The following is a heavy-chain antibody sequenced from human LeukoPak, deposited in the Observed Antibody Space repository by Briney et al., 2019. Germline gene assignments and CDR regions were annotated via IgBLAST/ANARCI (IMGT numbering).Heavy chain of an antibody. J-gene: IGHJ3*02. Sequence: LGASVKVSCKASGYTFTTYFMHWVRQAPGQGLEWMGWINPYSGATNSAQKFQGRVTMTRDTSISTAYMELSMLTSDDTAVYYCGRATYTSIWFHDAFDIWGQGTMVTVSS. CDR1: GYTFTTYF. V-gene: IGHV1-2*03. D-gene: IGHD6-13*01. CDR2: INPYSGAT. CDR3: GRATYTSIWFHDAFDI.